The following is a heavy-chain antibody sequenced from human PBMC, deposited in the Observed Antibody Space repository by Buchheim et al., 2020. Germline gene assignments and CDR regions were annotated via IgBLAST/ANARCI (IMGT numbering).Heavy chain of an antibody. CDR3: ARGGGSGKLDY. J-gene: IGHJ4*02. D-gene: IGHD5-24*01. CDR1: GFTFSAAW. CDR2: IYSDGTNT. V-gene: IGHV3-74*01. Sequence: EVQLVESGGGLVQPGGSLRLSCVASGFTFSAAWMHWVRQAPGKGLVWVSLIYSDGTNTNYADSVKGRITISRDNAKSTLYLQMNSLRAEDTAVYYCARGGGSGKLDYWGQG.